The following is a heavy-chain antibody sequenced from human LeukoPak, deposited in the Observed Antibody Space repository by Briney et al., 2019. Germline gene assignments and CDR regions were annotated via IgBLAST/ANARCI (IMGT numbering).Heavy chain of an antibody. V-gene: IGHV1-18*01. CDR3: ARGRRNPYYYGSGSYSV. CDR1: GYTFTSYG. J-gene: IGHJ4*02. CDR2: ISAYNGNT. Sequence: ASVKVSCKASGYTFTSYGISWVRQAPGQGLEWMGWISAYNGNTNYALKLQGRVTMTTDTSTSTAYMELRSLRSDDTAVYYCARGRRNPYYYGSGSYSVWGQGTLVTVSS. D-gene: IGHD3-10*01.